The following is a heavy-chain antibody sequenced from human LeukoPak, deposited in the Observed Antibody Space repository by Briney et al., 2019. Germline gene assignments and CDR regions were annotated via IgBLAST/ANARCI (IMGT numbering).Heavy chain of an antibody. CDR1: GGSISSGGYY. Sequence: SETLSLTCTVSGGSISSGGYYWSWIRQPPGKGLEWIGCVYHSGSTYYNPSLKSRVTISVDRSKNQFSLKLSSVTAADTAVYYCARFPTTVDAFDIWGQGTMVTVSS. CDR3: ARFPTTVDAFDI. V-gene: IGHV4-30-2*01. D-gene: IGHD4-17*01. CDR2: VYHSGST. J-gene: IGHJ3*02.